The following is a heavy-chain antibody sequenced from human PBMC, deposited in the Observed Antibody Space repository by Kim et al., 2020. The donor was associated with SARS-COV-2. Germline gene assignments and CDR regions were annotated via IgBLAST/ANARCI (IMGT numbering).Heavy chain of an antibody. CDR1: GFTFSNYA. Sequence: GGSLRLSCAASGFTFSNYAMGWVRQPPGKGLEWVTAISGSGANTYYAGSGKGRFTISRDNSKDTLYLQMNSLRAEDTAAYFCAKGIWFGVYYIDYWGQGTLVSVSS. V-gene: IGHV3-23*01. CDR3: AKGIWFGVYYIDY. J-gene: IGHJ4*02. CDR2: ISGSGANT. D-gene: IGHD3-10*01.